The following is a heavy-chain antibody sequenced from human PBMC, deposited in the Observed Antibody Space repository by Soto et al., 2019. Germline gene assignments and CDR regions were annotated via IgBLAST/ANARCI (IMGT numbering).Heavy chain of an antibody. D-gene: IGHD3-9*01. CDR2: IKSKTDGGTT. Sequence: GGSLRLSCAASGFTFSNAWMNWVRQAPGKGLEWVGRIKSKTDGGTTDYAAPVKGRFTISRDDSKNTLYLQMNSLKTEDTAVYYCTTTYYDILTGSYGMDVWGQGTTVTV. CDR3: TTTYYDILTGSYGMDV. CDR1: GFTFSNAW. V-gene: IGHV3-15*07. J-gene: IGHJ6*02.